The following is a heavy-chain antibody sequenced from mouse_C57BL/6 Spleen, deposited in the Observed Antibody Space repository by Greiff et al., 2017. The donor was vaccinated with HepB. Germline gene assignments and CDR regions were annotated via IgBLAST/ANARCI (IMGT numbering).Heavy chain of an antibody. V-gene: IGHV1-62-2*01. CDR3: ERHESYGKAPWFAY. CDR2: FYPGSGSI. Sequence: QVQLKESGAELVKPGASVKLSCKASGYTFTEYTIHWVKQRSGQGLEWIGWFYPGSGSIKYNKKFKDKATLTADKSSSTVDMELSRLTSEDSAVYVCERHESYGKAPWFAYWGQGTLVTVSA. D-gene: IGHD2-1*01. CDR1: GYTFTEYT. J-gene: IGHJ3*01.